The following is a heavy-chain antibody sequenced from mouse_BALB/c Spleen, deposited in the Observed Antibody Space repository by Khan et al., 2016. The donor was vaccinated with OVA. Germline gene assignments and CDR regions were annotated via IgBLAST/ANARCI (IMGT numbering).Heavy chain of an antibody. CDR2: ISSDSITL. CDR1: GFTFSSIG. CDR3: ARGNWALFAY. Sequence: DVHLVESGGGLVQPGGSRKLACAASGFTFSSIGMHWVRQAPEKGLEWVAYISSDSITLYYADTVKGRFTISRDNPRNTLFLQMTSLRSEDTAMYYCARGNWALFAYWGQGTLVTVSA. D-gene: IGHD4-1*01. V-gene: IGHV5-17*02. J-gene: IGHJ3*01.